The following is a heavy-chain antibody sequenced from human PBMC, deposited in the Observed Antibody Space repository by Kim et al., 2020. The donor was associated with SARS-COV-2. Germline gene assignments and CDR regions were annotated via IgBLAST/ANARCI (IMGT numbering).Heavy chain of an antibody. CDR1: GGSIHTTSYY. CDR3: VRRKGNGDQLDY. J-gene: IGHJ4*02. Sequence: SETLSLTCTVSGGSIHTTSYYWGWIRQPPGKGLEWIGNIYYSGNTYYNPSLKSRVTISIDTSKNQFSLNLSYVTAAHTAVYYCVRRKGNGDQLDYWGQGILVTVSS. D-gene: IGHD4-17*01. V-gene: IGHV4-39*01. CDR2: IYYSGNT.